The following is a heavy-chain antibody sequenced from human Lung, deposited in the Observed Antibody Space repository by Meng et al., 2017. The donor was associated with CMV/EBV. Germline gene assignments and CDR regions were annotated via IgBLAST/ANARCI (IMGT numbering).Heavy chain of an antibody. CDR1: GGSISSSNW. J-gene: IGHJ4*02. CDR3: ARVGQWLPIDY. V-gene: IGHV4-4*02. D-gene: IGHD6-19*01. Sequence: GRLHEWGRGLRKPSGTLSLTCAASGGSISSSNWWSWVRQPPGKGLEWIGEIYHSGSTNYNPSLKSRVTISVDKSKNQFSLNLSSVTAADTAVYYCARVGQWLPIDYWGQGTLVTVFS. CDR2: IYHSGST.